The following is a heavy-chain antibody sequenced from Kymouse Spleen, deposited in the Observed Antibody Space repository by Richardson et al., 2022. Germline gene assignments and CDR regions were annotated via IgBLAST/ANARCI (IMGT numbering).Heavy chain of an antibody. CDR3: ARHRVTMVRGVPTHYYGMDV. CDR1: GGSISSSSYY. V-gene: IGHV4-39*01. Sequence: QLQLQESGPGLVKPSETLSLTCTVSGGSISSSSYYWGWIRQPPGKGLEWIGSIYYSGSTYYNPSLKSRVTISVDTSKNQFSLKLSSVTAADTAVYYCARHRVTMVRGVPTHYYGMDVWGQGTTVTVSS. D-gene: IGHD3-10*01. CDR2: IYYSGST. J-gene: IGHJ6*02.